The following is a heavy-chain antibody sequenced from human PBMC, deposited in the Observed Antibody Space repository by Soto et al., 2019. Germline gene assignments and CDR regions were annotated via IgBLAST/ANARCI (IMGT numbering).Heavy chain of an antibody. J-gene: IGHJ3*02. CDR2: ISPDGSRT. CDR3: AVHGDYDAFDI. CDR1: GIIFSRYW. Sequence: EVQVVESGGGLVQPGGSLRLSCAASGIIFSRYWTHWVRQAPGKGLVWVSRISPDGSRTSYADSVKGRFTISRDNAKNTLSLQVNSLRVADTAVYYCAVHGDYDAFDIWGQGTMVTVSS. V-gene: IGHV3-74*01. D-gene: IGHD4-17*01.